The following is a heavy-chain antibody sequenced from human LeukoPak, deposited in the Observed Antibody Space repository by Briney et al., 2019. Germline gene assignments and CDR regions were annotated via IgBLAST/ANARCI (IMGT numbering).Heavy chain of an antibody. CDR1: GFTFSSYW. CDR3: ARDPYYDFWSGYYPSYYYYGIDV. J-gene: IGHJ6*02. D-gene: IGHD3-3*01. CDR2: IKQDGSEK. V-gene: IGHV3-7*01. Sequence: GGSLRLSCAASGFTFSSYWMSWVRQAPGKGLEWVANIKQDGSEKYYVDSVKGRFTISRDNAKNSLYLQMNSLRAEDTAVYYCARDPYYDFWSGYYPSYYYYGIDVWGQGTTVTVSS.